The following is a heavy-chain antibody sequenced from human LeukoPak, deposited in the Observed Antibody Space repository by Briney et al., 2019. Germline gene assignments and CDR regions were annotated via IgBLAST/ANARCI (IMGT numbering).Heavy chain of an antibody. CDR3: AGSSWWYYYYYMDV. V-gene: IGHV3-11*04. CDR2: ISSSGSTI. Sequence: GGSLRLSCAASGFTSSDYYMSWIRQAPGKGLEWVSYISSSGSTIYYADSVKGRFTISRDNAKNSLSLQMNSLRAEDTAVYYCAGSSWWYYYYYMDVWGKGTTVTVSS. J-gene: IGHJ6*03. CDR1: GFTSSDYY. D-gene: IGHD6-13*01.